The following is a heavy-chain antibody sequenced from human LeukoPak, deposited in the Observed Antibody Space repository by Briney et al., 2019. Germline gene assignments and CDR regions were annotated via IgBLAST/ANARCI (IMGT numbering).Heavy chain of an antibody. CDR1: GFTFSSYG. J-gene: IGHJ4*02. CDR3: ARVAPGGSYFDY. CDR2: ISSSSSYI. V-gene: IGHV3-21*01. Sequence: GGSLRLSCAASGFTFSSYGMTWVRQAPGKGLEWVSSISSSSSYIYYADSVKGRFTISRDNAKNSLYLQMNSLRAEDTAVYYCARVAPGGSYFDYWGQGTLVTVSS. D-gene: IGHD2-15*01.